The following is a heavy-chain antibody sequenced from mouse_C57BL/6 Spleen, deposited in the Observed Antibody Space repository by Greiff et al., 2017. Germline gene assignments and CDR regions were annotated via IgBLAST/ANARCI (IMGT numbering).Heavy chain of an antibody. D-gene: IGHD2-2*01. CDR3: TRRGMVTNFFFDY. Sequence: VQLQQTGAELVRPGASVTLSCKASGYTFTDYEMHWVKQTPVHGLEWIGAIDPETGGTAYNQKFKGKAILTADKSSSTAYMELRSLTSEDSAVYYCTRRGMVTNFFFDYWGQGTTLTVSS. CDR2: IDPETGGT. J-gene: IGHJ2*01. CDR1: GYTFTDYE. V-gene: IGHV1-15*01.